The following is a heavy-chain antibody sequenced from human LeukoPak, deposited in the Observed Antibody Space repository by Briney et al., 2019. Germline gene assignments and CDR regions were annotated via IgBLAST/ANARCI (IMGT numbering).Heavy chain of an antibody. CDR1: GYTFTGYY. D-gene: IGHD3-22*01. CDR3: ARGVGHYYDSSGYYSFGY. J-gene: IGHJ4*02. Sequence: ASVKASCKASGYTFTGYYMHWVRQAPGQGLEWMGWINPNSGGTNYAQKFQGWVTMTRDTSISTAYMELSRLRSDDTAVYYCARGVGHYYDSSGYYSFGYWGQGTLVTVSS. V-gene: IGHV1-2*04. CDR2: INPNSGGT.